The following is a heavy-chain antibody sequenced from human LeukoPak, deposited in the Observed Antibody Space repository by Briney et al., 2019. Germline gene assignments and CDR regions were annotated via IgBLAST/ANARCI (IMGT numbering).Heavy chain of an antibody. D-gene: IGHD3-22*01. CDR3: ARVYGRGSSGPLDY. J-gene: IGHJ4*02. CDR1: GYTFTGYY. CDR2: INPNSGGT. V-gene: IGHV1-2*04. Sequence: ASVKVSCKASGYTFTGYYMHWVRQAPGQGLEWMGWINPNSGGTNYAQKFQGWVTMTRDTSISTAYMELSRLRSDDTAVYYCARVYGRGSSGPLDYWGQGTLVTVSS.